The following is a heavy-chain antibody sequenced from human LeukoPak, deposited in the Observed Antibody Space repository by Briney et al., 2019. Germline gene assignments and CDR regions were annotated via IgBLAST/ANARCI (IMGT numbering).Heavy chain of an antibody. CDR3: QVAAAGTDFDY. Sequence: GGSLRLSCAASGFTVSSNYMSWVRQAPGKGLEWVSVIYSGGSTYYADSVKGRFTISRDNSKNTLYLQMNSLRAEDTAVYYCQVAAAGTDFDYWGQGTLVTVSS. D-gene: IGHD6-13*01. CDR2: IYSGGST. J-gene: IGHJ4*02. CDR1: GFTVSSNY. V-gene: IGHV3-53*01.